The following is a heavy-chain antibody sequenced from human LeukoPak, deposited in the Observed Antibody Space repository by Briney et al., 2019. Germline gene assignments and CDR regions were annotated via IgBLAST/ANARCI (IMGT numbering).Heavy chain of an antibody. CDR1: GFTFGSSG. V-gene: IGHV3-23*01. Sequence: PGGSLRLSCAASGFTFGSSGMSWVRQAPGKGLEWVSGISGSGGSTYYADSVKGRFTISRDNSKNTLSLQMSSLRAEDTAVYYCAREFRKSVGWYFDLWGRGTLVTVSS. J-gene: IGHJ2*01. CDR3: AREFRKSVGWYFDL. CDR2: ISGSGGST.